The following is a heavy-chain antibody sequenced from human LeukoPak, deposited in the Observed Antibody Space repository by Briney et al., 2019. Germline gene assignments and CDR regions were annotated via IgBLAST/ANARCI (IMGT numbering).Heavy chain of an antibody. Sequence: GGSLRLSCAASAFTFGSFGMSWVRQAPGKGLEWVSAISDTGDSTFYADSVKGRFTISRDNSKNTLYLQMNSLRAEDTAIYYCAKGRIQSYMAPEYWGQGTLVTVSS. V-gene: IGHV3-23*01. D-gene: IGHD4-11*01. CDR3: AKGRIQSYMAPEY. J-gene: IGHJ4*02. CDR2: ISDTGDST. CDR1: AFTFGSFG.